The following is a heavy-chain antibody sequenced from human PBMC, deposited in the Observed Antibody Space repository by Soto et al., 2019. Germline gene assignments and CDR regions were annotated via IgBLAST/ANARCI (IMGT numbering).Heavy chain of an antibody. V-gene: IGHV4-31*03. CDR3: ARTKCSGGSCYSWSLDY. CDR2: RYYSEST. CDR1: GGSITTGGYY. Sequence: SETLSLTCTVSGGSITTGGYYWSWIRQLPGKGLEGIGHRYYSESTYYNPSLKSRVSISLDTSKNQFSLKLSFVTAADTAMYYCARTKCSGGSCYSWSLDYWGQGTPVTVSS. D-gene: IGHD2-15*01. J-gene: IGHJ4*02.